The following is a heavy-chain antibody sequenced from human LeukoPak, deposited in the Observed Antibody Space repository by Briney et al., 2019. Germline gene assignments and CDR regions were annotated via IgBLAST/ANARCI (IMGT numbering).Heavy chain of an antibody. CDR2: IYYSGST. Sequence: ASETLSLTCTVSGGSISGYYWSWIRQPPGKGLEWIGYIYYSGSTNYNPSLKSRVTISVDTSKNQFSLKLSSVTAADTAVYYCTSGSYSFYYMDVWGKGTTVTVSS. CDR3: TSGSYSFYYMDV. CDR1: GGSISGYY. J-gene: IGHJ6*03. D-gene: IGHD1-26*01. V-gene: IGHV4-59*01.